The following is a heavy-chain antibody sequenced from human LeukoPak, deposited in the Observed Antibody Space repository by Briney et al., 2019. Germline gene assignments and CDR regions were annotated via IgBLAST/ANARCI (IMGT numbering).Heavy chain of an antibody. V-gene: IGHV3-30*02. CDR1: GFTFSSYG. CDR3: AKAQMSWLRPLDY. D-gene: IGHD5-12*01. J-gene: IGHJ4*02. Sequence: HPGGSLRLSCAASGFTFSSYGMHWVRQAPGKGLEWVAFIRYDGSNKYYADSVKGRFTISRDNSKNTLYLQMNSLRAEDTAVYYCAKAQMSWLRPLDYWGQGTLATVSS. CDR2: IRYDGSNK.